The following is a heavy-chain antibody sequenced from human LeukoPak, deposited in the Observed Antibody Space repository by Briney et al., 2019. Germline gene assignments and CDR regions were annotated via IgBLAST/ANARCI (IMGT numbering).Heavy chain of an antibody. J-gene: IGHJ3*02. CDR3: ARSRGDWGYWAFDI. Sequence: PSETLSLTCTVSGXSITSSSDYWGWIRQPPGKGLELMWNIYYSGSTYYKPSLKSRVTISVDTSRNQFSLRLTSVTAADTAVFYCARSRGDWGYWAFDIWGQGTVVAVST. CDR2: IYYSGST. CDR1: GXSITSSSDY. V-gene: IGHV4-39*01. D-gene: IGHD3-10*01.